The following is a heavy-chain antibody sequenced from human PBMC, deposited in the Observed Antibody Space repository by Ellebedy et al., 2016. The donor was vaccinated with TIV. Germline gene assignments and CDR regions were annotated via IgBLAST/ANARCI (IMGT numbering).Heavy chain of an antibody. CDR2: IYPGESDT. Sequence: ASVKVSCKGSGYSFTSYWIGWVRQMPGKGLEWMGIIYPGESDTRYSPSFQGQVTISADKSISTAYLQWSSLKASDTAMYYCARSRDYYFDYWGQGTLVTVSS. J-gene: IGHJ4*02. CDR1: GYSFTSYW. V-gene: IGHV5-51*01. CDR3: ARSRDYYFDY.